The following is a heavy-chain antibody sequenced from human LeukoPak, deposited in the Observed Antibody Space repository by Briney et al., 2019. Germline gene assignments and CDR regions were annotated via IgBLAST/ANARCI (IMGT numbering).Heavy chain of an antibody. J-gene: IGHJ4*02. V-gene: IGHV3-21*01. CDR3: ASVGWNYSR. CDR2: ISSSSSYI. Sequence: PGGSLRLSCAASGFTFSSYSMNWAPQAPGKGLEWVSSISSSSSYIYDADSVKGRFTISRNNAKTALYLKMSSLRAEDTAVYYCASVGWNYSRWGQGTLVTVSS. D-gene: IGHD1-7*01. CDR1: GFTFSSYS.